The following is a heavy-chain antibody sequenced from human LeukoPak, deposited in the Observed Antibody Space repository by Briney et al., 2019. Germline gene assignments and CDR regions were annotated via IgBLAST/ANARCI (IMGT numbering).Heavy chain of an antibody. Sequence: SVKVSCKASGGTFSSYAISWVRQAPGQGLEWMGGIIPIFGTANYAQKFQGRVTITADESTSTAYMELSSLRSEDTAVYYCARDVMVRGVKSSYFDYWGQGTLVTVPS. CDR1: GGTFSSYA. CDR2: IIPIFGTA. J-gene: IGHJ4*02. V-gene: IGHV1-69*13. D-gene: IGHD3-10*01. CDR3: ARDVMVRGVKSSYFDY.